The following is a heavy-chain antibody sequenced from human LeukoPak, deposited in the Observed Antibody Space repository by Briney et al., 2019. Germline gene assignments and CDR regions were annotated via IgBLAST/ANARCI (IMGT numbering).Heavy chain of an antibody. J-gene: IGHJ4*02. CDR2: ISGSGGST. CDR1: GFTFSSYA. CDR3: AKAHSYSSGSYPDY. V-gene: IGHV3-23*01. D-gene: IGHD6-19*01. Sequence: TGGSLRLSCAASGFTFSSYAMSWVRQAPGKGLEWVSAISGSGGSTYYADSVKGRFTISRDNAKNSLYLQMNSLRAEDTALYYCAKAHSYSSGSYPDYWGQGTLVTVSS.